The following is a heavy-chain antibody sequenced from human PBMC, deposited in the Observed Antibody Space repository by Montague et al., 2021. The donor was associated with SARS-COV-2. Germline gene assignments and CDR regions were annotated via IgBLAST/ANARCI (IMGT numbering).Heavy chain of an antibody. D-gene: IGHD2-21*02. CDR1: GYDFTRYW. CDR3: ARSQHCGSDCYFAY. CDR2: INPADSQT. V-gene: IGHV5-10-1*01. Sequence: QSGAEVKKSGESLRISCRGSGYDFTRYWISWVRQMPGKGLEWMGRINPADSQTNYSPSFQGQVTISVDKSITTAYLQWSSLKPSDTAIYYCARSQHCGSDCYFAYWGQESLVTVSS. J-gene: IGHJ4*02.